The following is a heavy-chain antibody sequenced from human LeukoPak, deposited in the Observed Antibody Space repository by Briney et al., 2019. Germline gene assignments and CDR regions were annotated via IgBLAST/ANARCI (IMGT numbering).Heavy chain of an antibody. J-gene: IGHJ4*02. CDR2: INEDGSDK. CDR3: ARDLNWETY. Sequence: GGSLRLSCAASGFIFSGSWMAWVRQAPGKGLEWLANINEDGSDKNYVESLKGRFTISRDNAKNSLSLQMNSLRAEDTAVYYCARDLNWETYWGQGTLVTVSS. V-gene: IGHV3-7*01. CDR1: GFIFSGSW. D-gene: IGHD7-27*01.